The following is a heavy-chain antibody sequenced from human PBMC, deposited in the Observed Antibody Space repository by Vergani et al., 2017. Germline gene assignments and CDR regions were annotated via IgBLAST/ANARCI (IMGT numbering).Heavy chain of an antibody. V-gene: IGHV1-58*02. CDR1: GFTFTSSA. CDR3: ARGLADYDFWSGYNWFDP. J-gene: IGHJ5*02. Sequence: QLVQSGPEVKKPGTSVKVSCKASGFTFTSSAMQWVRQARGQRLEWIGWIVVGSGNTNYAQKFQERVTITRDMSTSTAYMELSSLRSEDTAVYYCARGLADYDFWSGYNWFDPWGQGTLVTVSS. CDR2: IVVGSGNT. D-gene: IGHD3-3*01.